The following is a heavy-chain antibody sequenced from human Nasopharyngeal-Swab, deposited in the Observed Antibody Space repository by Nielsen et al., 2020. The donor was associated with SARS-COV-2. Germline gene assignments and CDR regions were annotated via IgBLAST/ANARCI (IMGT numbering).Heavy chain of an antibody. J-gene: IGHJ6*02. Sequence: GESPKIPCAAPGFTFSSYSMNWVRQAPGKGLEWVSSISSSSSYIYYADPVKGRFTISRGNAKNSLYLKMNSLRAEDTAVYYCAGDYYYYGMDVWGQGTTVTVSS. CDR2: ISSSSSYI. V-gene: IGHV3-21*01. CDR3: AGDYYYYGMDV. CDR1: GFTFSSYS.